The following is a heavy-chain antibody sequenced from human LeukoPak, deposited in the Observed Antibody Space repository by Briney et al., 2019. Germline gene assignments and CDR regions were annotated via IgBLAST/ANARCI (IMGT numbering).Heavy chain of an antibody. D-gene: IGHD3-10*01. Sequence: GGSLRLSCAASGFTFSSYSMNWVRQPPGKGLEWLSYITSSSSTIYYADSVKGRFTISRDNAKNSLYLEMNSLRAEDTAVYYCARDSSGYSGSWHALFWGQGTLVTVSS. CDR2: ITSSSSTI. CDR3: ARDSSGYSGSWHALF. CDR1: GFTFSSYS. V-gene: IGHV3-48*01. J-gene: IGHJ4*02.